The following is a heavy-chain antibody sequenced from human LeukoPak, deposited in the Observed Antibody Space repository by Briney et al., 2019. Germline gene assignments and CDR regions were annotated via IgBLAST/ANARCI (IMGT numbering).Heavy chain of an antibody. Sequence: PGGSLRLSCAASGFTFSTYWMHWVRQAPGKGLVWVSRIHSDGRSTSYADSVNGRFTISRDNAKNTLYLQMNSLKTEDTAVYYCTTESRSHSGSYFYWGQGTLVTVSS. J-gene: IGHJ4*02. CDR1: GFTFSTYW. V-gene: IGHV3-74*01. CDR2: IHSDGRST. D-gene: IGHD1-26*01. CDR3: TTESRSHSGSYFY.